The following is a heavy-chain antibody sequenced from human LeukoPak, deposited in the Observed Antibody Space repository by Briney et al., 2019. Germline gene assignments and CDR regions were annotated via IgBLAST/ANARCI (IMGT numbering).Heavy chain of an antibody. CDR3: GAGTGWRFDS. D-gene: IGHD6-19*01. V-gene: IGHV3-7*01. Sequence: GGSLRLSCAASGFTFSSYWMSWVRQAPGKGLEWVANIKQDGSEKYYVDSVKGRFTISRDNAKNSLYLQMNSLRAEDTAVYTRGAGTGWRFDSWGQGTPLTVSS. CDR2: IKQDGSEK. CDR1: GFTFSSYW. J-gene: IGHJ4*02.